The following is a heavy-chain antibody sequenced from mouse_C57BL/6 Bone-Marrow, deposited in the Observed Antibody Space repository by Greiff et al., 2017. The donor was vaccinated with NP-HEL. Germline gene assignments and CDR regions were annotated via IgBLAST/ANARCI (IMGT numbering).Heavy chain of an antibody. V-gene: IGHV1-4*01. Sequence: QVQLQQSGAELARPGASVTMSCKASRYTFTSYTMHWVKQRPGQGLEWIGYINTSSGYTKYNQKFKDKATLTADKSSSTAYMQLSSLTSEVTSVYYGARPAYYSNTGFAYWGQGTLVTVSA. CDR2: INTSSGYT. CDR1: RYTFTSYT. CDR3: ARPAYYSNTGFAY. J-gene: IGHJ3*01. D-gene: IGHD2-5*01.